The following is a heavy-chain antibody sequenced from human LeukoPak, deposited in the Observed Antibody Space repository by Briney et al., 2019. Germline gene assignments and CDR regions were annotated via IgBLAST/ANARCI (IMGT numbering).Heavy chain of an antibody. CDR1: GGSISSSSYY. Sequence: PSETLSLTCTVSGGSISSSSYYWGWIRQPPGKGLEWIGSIYYSGSTYYNPSLKSRVTISVDTSKNQFSLKLSSVTAADTAVYYCARRSRDAMVPIYYYYGMDVWGQGTTVTVSS. V-gene: IGHV4-39*01. CDR3: ARRSRDAMVPIYYYYGMDV. J-gene: IGHJ6*02. D-gene: IGHD3-10*01. CDR2: IYYSGST.